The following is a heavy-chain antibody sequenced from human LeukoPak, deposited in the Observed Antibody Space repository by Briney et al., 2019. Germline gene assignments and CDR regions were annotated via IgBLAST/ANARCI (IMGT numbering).Heavy chain of an antibody. D-gene: IGHD4-23*01. V-gene: IGHV4-59*01. CDR1: GGSISSYY. Sequence: PSETLSLTCTVSGGSISSYYWSWIRQPPGKGLEWIGCIYYSGSTNYNPSLKSRVTISVDTSKNQFSLKLSSVTAADTAVYYCARDRYGGNSPFDYWGQGTLVTASS. CDR3: ARDRYGGNSPFDY. CDR2: IYYSGST. J-gene: IGHJ4*02.